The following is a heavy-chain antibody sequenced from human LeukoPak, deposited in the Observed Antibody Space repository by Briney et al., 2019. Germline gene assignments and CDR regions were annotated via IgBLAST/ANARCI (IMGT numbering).Heavy chain of an antibody. Sequence: ASVKVSCKASGYTFTSYGISWARQAPGQGLEWMGWISAYNGNTNYAQKLQGRVTMTTDTSTSTAYMELRSLRSDDTAVYYCAREVEYYYGSGSHYYYYGMDVWGQGTTVTVS. D-gene: IGHD3-10*01. V-gene: IGHV1-18*01. CDR1: GYTFTSYG. CDR3: AREVEYYYGSGSHYYYYGMDV. J-gene: IGHJ6*02. CDR2: ISAYNGNT.